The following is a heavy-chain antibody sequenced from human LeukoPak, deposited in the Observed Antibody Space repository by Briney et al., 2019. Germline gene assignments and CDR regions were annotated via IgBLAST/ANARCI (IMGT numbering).Heavy chain of an antibody. Sequence: SETLSLTCNVSGASISSYYWSWIRQPPGKGLEWIGYIYYSGSTNYNPSLKSRVTISVDTSKNQFSLELSSVTAADTAVYYCASHYGENYYFDYWGQGTLVTVSS. CDR1: GASISSYY. CDR3: ASHYGENYYFDY. J-gene: IGHJ4*02. D-gene: IGHD4-17*01. V-gene: IGHV4-59*01. CDR2: IYYSGST.